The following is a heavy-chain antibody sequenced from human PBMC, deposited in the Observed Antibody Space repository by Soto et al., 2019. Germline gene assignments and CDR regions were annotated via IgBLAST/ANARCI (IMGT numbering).Heavy chain of an antibody. J-gene: IGHJ4*02. D-gene: IGHD3-10*01. Sequence: ASVKVSCKASGYTFTNYYMHWVRQAPGQGFEWMGIIYPSGGSTRNAQKFQGRVTMTRDTSTSTVYMELSSLRSEDTAVYYCARDFSGPMDYWGRGTLVTVSS. CDR3: ARDFSGPMDY. CDR2: IYPSGGST. V-gene: IGHV1-46*01. CDR1: GYTFTNYY.